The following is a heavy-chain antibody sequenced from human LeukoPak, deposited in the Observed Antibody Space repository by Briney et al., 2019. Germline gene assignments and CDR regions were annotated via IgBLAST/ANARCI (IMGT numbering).Heavy chain of an antibody. CDR3: ARGVVVVPAAPYYYYMDV. Sequence: ASVKVSCKASGYTFTGYYMHWVRQAPGQGLEWMGWINPNSGGTNYAQKFQGRVTMTRDTSISTAYMELSRLRSDDTAVYYCARGVVVVPAAPYYYYMDVWGKGTTVTVSS. CDR2: INPNSGGT. D-gene: IGHD2-2*01. V-gene: IGHV1-2*02. J-gene: IGHJ6*03. CDR1: GYTFTGYY.